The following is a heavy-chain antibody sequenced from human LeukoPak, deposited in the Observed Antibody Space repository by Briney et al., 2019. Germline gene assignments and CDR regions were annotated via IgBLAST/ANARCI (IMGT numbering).Heavy chain of an antibody. CDR3: AREVGIYAAGQYSFDY. CDR1: GYTFTGYY. V-gene: IGHV1-2*02. D-gene: IGHD1-14*01. Sequence: GASVKVSCKASGYTFTGYYMHWVRQAPGQGLEWMGWINPNSGGTNYAQKFQGRATMTRDTSISTAYMELSRLRSDDTAVYYCAREVGIYAAGQYSFDYWGQGTLVTVSS. CDR2: INPNSGGT. J-gene: IGHJ4*02.